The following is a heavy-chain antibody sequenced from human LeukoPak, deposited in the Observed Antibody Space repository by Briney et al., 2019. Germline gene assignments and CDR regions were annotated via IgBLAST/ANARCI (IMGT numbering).Heavy chain of an antibody. CDR3: ARAPYYYDSSLRPVYFDY. CDR2: ISAYNGHT. J-gene: IGHJ4*02. CDR1: GYTFTSYG. Sequence: GASVKVSCKASGYTFTSYGINWVRQAPGQELEWMGWISAYNGHTNYAQKLQGRVTVSTDTSTSTAYMELSSLRSEDTAVYYCARAPYYYDSSLRPVYFDYWGQGTLVTVSS. D-gene: IGHD3-22*01. V-gene: IGHV1-18*01.